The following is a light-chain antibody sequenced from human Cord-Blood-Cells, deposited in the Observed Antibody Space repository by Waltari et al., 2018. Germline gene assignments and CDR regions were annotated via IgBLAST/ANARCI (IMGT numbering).Light chain of an antibody. CDR2: EVS. Sequence: QSALTQPPSASGSPGPSVTISCTGTSSDVGGYNYVSWYQQHPGKAPKLMIYEVSKRPSGVPDRFSGSKSGNTASLTVSGLQAEDEADYYCSSYAGSNNFVFGTGTKVTAL. CDR1: SSDVGGYNY. J-gene: IGLJ1*01. V-gene: IGLV2-8*01. CDR3: SSYAGSNNFV.